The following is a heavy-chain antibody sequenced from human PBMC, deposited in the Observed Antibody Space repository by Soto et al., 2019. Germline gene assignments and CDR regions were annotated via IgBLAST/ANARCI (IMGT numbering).Heavy chain of an antibody. CDR3: ARQSSRYNWNYENYYYYGMDV. D-gene: IGHD1-7*01. CDR2: IYYSGST. V-gene: IGHV4-39*01. Sequence: SETLSLTCTVSGGSISSSSYYWGWIRQPPGKGLEWIGSIYYSGSTYYNPSLKSRVTISVDTSKNQFSLKLSSVAAADTAVYYCARQSSRYNWNYENYYYYGMDVWGQGTTVTV. J-gene: IGHJ6*02. CDR1: GGSISSSSYY.